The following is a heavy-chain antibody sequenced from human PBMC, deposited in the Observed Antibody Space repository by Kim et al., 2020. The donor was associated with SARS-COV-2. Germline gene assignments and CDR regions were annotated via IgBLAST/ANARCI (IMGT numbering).Heavy chain of an antibody. Sequence: GESLKISCKASGYWFSNSWIGWVRQMPGKGLEYMGIIHPADSDTRYSPSFQGLVTISADKSISTAYLQWSNLRPSDTAMYYCARHVLNPITGTYRGNWYFAVWGRGSLVPLSS. CDR3: ARHVLNPITGTYRGNWYFAV. D-gene: IGHD1-26*01. CDR2: IHPADSDT. J-gene: IGHJ2*01. V-gene: IGHV5-51*01. CDR1: GYWFSNSW.